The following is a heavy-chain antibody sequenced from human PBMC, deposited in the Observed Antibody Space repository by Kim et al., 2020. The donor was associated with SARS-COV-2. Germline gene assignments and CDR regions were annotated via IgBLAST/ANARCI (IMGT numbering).Heavy chain of an antibody. J-gene: IGHJ4*02. CDR3: ARVDYFVSGSYPPDY. V-gene: IGHV3-11*05. Sequence: GGSLRLSCVVSGLTFRNYYMSWVRQAPGKGLEWLSYISGDGAHTHYADSVEGRFTISRDNAKNSVYPQMNSLRDEDTAVYYCARVDYFVSGSYPPDYWGQGTLVTVSS. CDR2: ISGDGAHT. D-gene: IGHD3-10*01. CDR1: GLTFRNYY.